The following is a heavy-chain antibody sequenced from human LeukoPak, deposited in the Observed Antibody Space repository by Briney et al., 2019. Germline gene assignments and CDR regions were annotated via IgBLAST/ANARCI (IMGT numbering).Heavy chain of an antibody. CDR1: GGTFSSYA. J-gene: IGHJ2*01. CDR3: ARGRGGHWYFDL. V-gene: IGHV1-69*05. CDR2: IIPIFGTA. Sequence: ASVKVSCKASGGTFSSYAISWVRQAPGQGLEWMGGIIPIFGTANYAQKFQGRVTITTDESTSTAYMELSSLRSEDTAVYYCARGRGGHWYFDLWGRGTLVTVSS.